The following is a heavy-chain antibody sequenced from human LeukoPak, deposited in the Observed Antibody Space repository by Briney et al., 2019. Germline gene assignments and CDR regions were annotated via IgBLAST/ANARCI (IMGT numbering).Heavy chain of an antibody. J-gene: IGHJ4*02. V-gene: IGHV3-7*01. CDR2: INEAGGER. D-gene: IGHD3-22*01. CDR3: ARLRNYDSSGYYFEIDS. Sequence: PGGSLRLSCVASGFSFSTYWINWVRQAPGKGLEWVASINEAGGERHYADSVKGRFTISRDDAKNSGYLQMNSLRAEDTAVYYCARLRNYDSSGYYFEIDSWGQGTLVTVSS. CDR1: GFSFSTYW.